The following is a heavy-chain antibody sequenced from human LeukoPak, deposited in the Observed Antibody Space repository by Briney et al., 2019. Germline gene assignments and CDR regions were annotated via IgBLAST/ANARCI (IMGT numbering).Heavy chain of an antibody. J-gene: IGHJ4*02. D-gene: IGHD3-10*01. CDR1: GFTFSSYA. Sequence: SGGSLRLSCAASGFTFSSYAMSWVRQAPGKGLEWVSAISGSGGNTYYADSVRGRFTISRDNSKNTLYLQMNSLRAEDTAVYYCAKPVGGFGDHYWGQGTLVTVSS. CDR3: AKPVGGFGDHY. CDR2: ISGSGGNT. V-gene: IGHV3-23*01.